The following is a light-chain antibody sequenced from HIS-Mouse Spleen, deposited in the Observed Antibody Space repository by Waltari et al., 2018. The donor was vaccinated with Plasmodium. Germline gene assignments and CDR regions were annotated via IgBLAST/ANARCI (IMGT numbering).Light chain of an antibody. CDR2: WAS. J-gene: IGKJ2*01. CDR1: QSGLYRSNNKNY. CDR3: QQYYSTPYT. Sequence: IVMTQSPDSLPVSLGGRATINCKSSQSGLYRSNNKNYLAWYQQKPGQPPKLLIYWASTRESGVPDRFSGSGSGTDFTLTISSLEAEDVAVYYCQQYYSTPYTFGQGTKLEIK. V-gene: IGKV4-1*01.